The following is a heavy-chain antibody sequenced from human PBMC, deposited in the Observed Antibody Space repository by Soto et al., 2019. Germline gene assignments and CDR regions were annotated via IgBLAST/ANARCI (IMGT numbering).Heavy chain of an antibody. D-gene: IGHD3-3*02. CDR3: ARIASSGRTWDV. J-gene: IGHJ6*02. V-gene: IGHV3-7*01. Sequence: EVQLVESGGSLVQPGGSLRLSCVDSGFTFSSYWMSWVRQAPVKGLEWVGNIKQDGSEENYVDSVKGRFTISRDNAKNSMYLQMNSLRAEDTAVYYCARIASSGRTWDVWGQGTTVVVSS. CDR2: IKQDGSEE. CDR1: GFTFSSYW.